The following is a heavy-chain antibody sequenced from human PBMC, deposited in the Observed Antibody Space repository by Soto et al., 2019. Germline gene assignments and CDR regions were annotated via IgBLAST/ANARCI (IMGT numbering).Heavy chain of an antibody. Sequence: EVQLVETGGGLIQPGGSLRLSCAASGFTFSSNYMSWVRQAPGKGLEWVSVIYSGGSTYCADSVKGRFTISRDNSKNTLYLQMNSLRAEDTAVYYCAREGRGWHYFDYWGQGTLVTVSS. J-gene: IGHJ4*02. CDR1: GFTFSSNY. D-gene: IGHD6-19*01. CDR3: AREGRGWHYFDY. V-gene: IGHV3-53*02. CDR2: IYSGGST.